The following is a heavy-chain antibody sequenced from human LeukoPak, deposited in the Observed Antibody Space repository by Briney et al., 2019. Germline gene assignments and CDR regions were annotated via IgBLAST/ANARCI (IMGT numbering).Heavy chain of an antibody. CDR1: GFTFNTYW. J-gene: IGHJ6*02. V-gene: IGHV3-7*05. CDR3: ARYRSMSSGGLDV. D-gene: IGHD6-6*01. CDR2: IKEDGSEK. Sequence: GGSLRLSCAPSGFTFNTYWMSWVRQAPGKGLEWVANIKEDGSEKYYVDSVKGRFTISRDNAKNSLFLQMSSLRAEDTAMYFCARYRSMSSGGLDVWGQGTTVTVSS.